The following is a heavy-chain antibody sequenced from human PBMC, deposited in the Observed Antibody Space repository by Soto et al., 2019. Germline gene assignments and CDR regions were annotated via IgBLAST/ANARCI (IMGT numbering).Heavy chain of an antibody. CDR2: SKSKTDGGTI. CDR1: GFTLSNAR. J-gene: IGHJ3*02. Sequence: GGSLRLSCAASGFTLSNARMSWVRQAPGKGLEWVGRSKSKTDGGTIDYAAPVKGRFTISRDDSKNALYLQMNSLKTEDTAVYYCATPGIAVAGSRGVFDIWGQGTMVTVSS. CDR3: ATPGIAVAGSRGVFDI. D-gene: IGHD6-19*01. V-gene: IGHV3-15*07.